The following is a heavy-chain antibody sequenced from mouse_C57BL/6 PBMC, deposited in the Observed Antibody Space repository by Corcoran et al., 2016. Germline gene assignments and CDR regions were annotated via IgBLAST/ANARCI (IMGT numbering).Heavy chain of an antibody. J-gene: IGHJ1*03. CDR2: INTYSGVP. Sequence: QIELVQSGPEQKKPGETVKNSCRASGDTLTTYGMSWVKQAPGKGLKWMGCINTYSGVPTYADDFKGRFAFSLETSASTAYLQINNLKNEDTATYFCARWGTVGATSDWYFDVWGTGTTVTVSS. CDR1: GDTLTTYG. D-gene: IGHD1-1*01. V-gene: IGHV9-3*01. CDR3: ARWGTVGATSDWYFDV.